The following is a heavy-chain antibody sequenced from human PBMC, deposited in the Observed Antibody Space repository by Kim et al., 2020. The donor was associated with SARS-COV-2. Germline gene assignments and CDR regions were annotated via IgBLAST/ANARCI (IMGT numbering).Heavy chain of an antibody. J-gene: IGHJ4*02. Sequence: YADSVRGRFTISRDDSKNTLYLEMNGLRAEDTAVYYCARDQGARVRGFDYWGQGALVTVSS. V-gene: IGHV3-53*01. D-gene: IGHD3-10*01. CDR3: ARDQGARVRGFDY.